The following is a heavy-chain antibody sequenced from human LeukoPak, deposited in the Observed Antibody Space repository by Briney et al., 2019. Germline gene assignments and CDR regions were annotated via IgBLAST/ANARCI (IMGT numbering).Heavy chain of an antibody. D-gene: IGHD2-2*03. CDR3: ARGWSRGYCSSTSCRRALHNNWFDP. CDR1: GYTFRNFD. V-gene: IGHV1-8*01. CDR2: INPKSGTR. J-gene: IGHJ5*02. Sequence: PGASVKVSCKASGYTFRNFDINWVRQAPGQGLEWMGWINPKSGTRGHAQKFQGRITMTRNTSISTAYMELSSLRSEDTAVYYCARGWSRGYCSSTSCRRALHNNWFDPWGQGTLVTVSS.